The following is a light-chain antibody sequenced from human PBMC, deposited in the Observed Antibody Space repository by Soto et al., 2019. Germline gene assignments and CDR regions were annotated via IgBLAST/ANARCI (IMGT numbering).Light chain of an antibody. Sequence: NFMLTQPHSVSESPGKTVTISCTRSSGSFASDSVQWYPQRPGSTATTLIYEDNRRPSGVPDRFSGSIDSSSNSASLTISGLKTEDEADYYCQSYYSNNCCVFGGGTKRTVL. CDR3: QSYYSNNCCV. J-gene: IGLJ3*02. CDR2: EDN. V-gene: IGLV6-57*01. CDR1: SGSFASDS.